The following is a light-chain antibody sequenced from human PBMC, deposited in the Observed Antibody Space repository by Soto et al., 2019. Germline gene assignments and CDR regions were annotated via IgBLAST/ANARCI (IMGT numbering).Light chain of an antibody. CDR2: TAS. J-gene: IGKJ4*01. CDR3: QQYISYPLT. CDR1: QGISSN. V-gene: IGKV1-8*01. Sequence: AIRMTQSPSSFSASTGDRVTLTCRASQGISSNLAWYQVKPGKAPRLLIYTASYLASGVPSRFSGSGSGTDFTLTISSLQSEDFAVYYCQQYISYPLTFGAGTKVEIK.